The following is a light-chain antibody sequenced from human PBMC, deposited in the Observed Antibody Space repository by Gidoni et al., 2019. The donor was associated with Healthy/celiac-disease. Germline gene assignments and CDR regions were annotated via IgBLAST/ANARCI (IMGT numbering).Light chain of an antibody. Sequence: DIQLTQFPSTLSASVGDRVTINCRASPRISSWLAWYQQNPGEAPKLLFYKASSLESGVPSRFSGSGSGTEFTITISSLQHDDVATYYCQQYNSYPWTFGQGTKVEIK. CDR1: PRISSW. CDR2: KAS. V-gene: IGKV1-5*03. CDR3: QQYNSYPWT. J-gene: IGKJ1*01.